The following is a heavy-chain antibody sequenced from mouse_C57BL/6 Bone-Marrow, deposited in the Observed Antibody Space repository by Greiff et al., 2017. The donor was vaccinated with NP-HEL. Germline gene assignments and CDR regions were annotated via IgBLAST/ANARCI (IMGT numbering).Heavy chain of an antibody. D-gene: IGHD1-1*01. V-gene: IGHV1-54*01. CDR3: ASTTVVAFDY. J-gene: IGHJ2*01. CDR2: INPGSGGT. Sequence: QVQLQQSGAELVRPGTSVKVSCKASGYAFTNYLIEWVKQRPGQGLEWIGVINPGSGGTNYNEKFKGKATLTADKSSSTAYMQLSSLTSEDSAVYFCASTTVVAFDYWGQGTTLTVSS. CDR1: GYAFTNYL.